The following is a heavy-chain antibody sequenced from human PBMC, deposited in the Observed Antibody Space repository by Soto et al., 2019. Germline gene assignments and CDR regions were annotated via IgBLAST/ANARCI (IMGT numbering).Heavy chain of an antibody. Sequence: ASVKVSCKTSGYTFASYSISWVRQAPGQGLEWMGWISGYNGNTNYAQNFQGRVTMTTDTSTSTAYMELRSLRSDDTAVYYCARGMGLAADFGYWGQGTLVTVSS. D-gene: IGHD3-9*01. CDR3: ARGMGLAADFGY. J-gene: IGHJ4*02. V-gene: IGHV1-18*01. CDR1: GYTFASYS. CDR2: ISGYNGNT.